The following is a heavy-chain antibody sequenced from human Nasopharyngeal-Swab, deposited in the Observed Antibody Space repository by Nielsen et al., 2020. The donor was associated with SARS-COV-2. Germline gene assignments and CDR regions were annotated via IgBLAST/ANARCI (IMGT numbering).Heavy chain of an antibody. J-gene: IGHJ5*02. CDR2: IYYSGST. D-gene: IGHD6-13*01. CDR3: ASPSGYSSSWYRADWFDP. V-gene: IGHV4-39*01. Sequence: WIRQPPGKGLEWIGSIYYSGSTYYNPSLKSRVTISVDTSKNQFSLKLSSVTAADTAVYYCASPSGYSSSWYRADWFDPWGQGTLVSFSS.